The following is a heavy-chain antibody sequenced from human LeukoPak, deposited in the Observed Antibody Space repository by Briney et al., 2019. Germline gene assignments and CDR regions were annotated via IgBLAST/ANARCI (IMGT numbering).Heavy chain of an antibody. J-gene: IGHJ5*02. CDR1: GFTFSSYA. V-gene: IGHV3-30-3*02. CDR3: AKYPGGCWLPYPNWFDP. CDR2: ISYDGSNK. Sequence: PGGSLRLSCAASGFTFSSYAMHWVRQAPGKGLEWVVVISYDGSNKYYADSVKGRFTISRDNSKNTLYLQMNSLRAEDTAVYYCAKYPGGCWLPYPNWFDPWGQGTLVTVSP. D-gene: IGHD5-12*01.